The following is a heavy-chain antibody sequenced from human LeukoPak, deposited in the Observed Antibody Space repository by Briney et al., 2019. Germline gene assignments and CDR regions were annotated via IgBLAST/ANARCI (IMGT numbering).Heavy chain of an antibody. V-gene: IGHV3-7*01. Sequence: GGSLRLSCAASGFTFSSYWMSWVRQAPGKGLEWVANIKQDGSEKYYVDSVKGRFTISRDNAKNSLYLQMNSLRAEDTAVYYCAARVPAARDKSAFDIWGQGTMATVSS. D-gene: IGHD2-2*01. CDR2: IKQDGSEK. CDR1: GFTFSSYW. CDR3: AARVPAARDKSAFDI. J-gene: IGHJ3*02.